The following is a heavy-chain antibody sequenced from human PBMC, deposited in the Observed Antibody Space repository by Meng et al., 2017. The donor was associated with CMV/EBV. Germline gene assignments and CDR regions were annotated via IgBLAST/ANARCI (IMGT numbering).Heavy chain of an antibody. J-gene: IGHJ4*02. CDR1: GFTFRSYS. Sequence: LSLTGAASGFTFRSYSMNWVRQAPGKGLEWVSSISSSSSYIYYADSVKGRFTISRDNAKNSLYLQMNSLRAEDTAVYYCARAADLEWLLLNFDYWGQGTLVTVSS. CDR3: ARAADLEWLLLNFDY. D-gene: IGHD3-3*01. CDR2: ISSSSSYI. V-gene: IGHV3-21*01.